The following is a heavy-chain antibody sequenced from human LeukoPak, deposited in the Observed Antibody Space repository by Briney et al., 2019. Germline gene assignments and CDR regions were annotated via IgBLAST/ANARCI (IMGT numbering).Heavy chain of an antibody. J-gene: IGHJ3*02. CDR1: GGSISTSTYY. CDR2: MHYSGST. CDR3: ARRGRVVVPAAPDAFDI. Sequence: PSETLSLTRTVSGGSISTSTYYWGWIRQPPGKGLEWIGSMHYSGSTNYNPSLKSRVTISGDTSKNQFSLKLSSVTAADTAVYYCARRGRVVVPAAPDAFDIWGQGTMVSVSS. D-gene: IGHD2-2*01. V-gene: IGHV4-39*01.